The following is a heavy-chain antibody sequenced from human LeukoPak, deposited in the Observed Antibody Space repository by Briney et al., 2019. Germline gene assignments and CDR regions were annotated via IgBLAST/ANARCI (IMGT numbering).Heavy chain of an antibody. J-gene: IGHJ4*02. CDR2: INPNSGGT. CDR1: GFTFTGYY. CDR3: ARGQGYSLFPDNYYFDY. D-gene: IGHD5-18*01. Sequence: ASVKVSCKASGFTFTGYYMHWVRQAPGQGLEWMGWINPNSGGTDYAQKFQGRVTMTRETSISTAYMELSRLRSDDTAVYYCARGQGYSLFPDNYYFDYWGQGALVTVSS. V-gene: IGHV1-2*02.